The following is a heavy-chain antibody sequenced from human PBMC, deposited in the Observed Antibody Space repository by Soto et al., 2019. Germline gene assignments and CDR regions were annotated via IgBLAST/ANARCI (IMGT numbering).Heavy chain of an antibody. J-gene: IGHJ2*01. D-gene: IGHD2-2*01. CDR1: GFTFSSYG. CDR3: AKDWGNCSSTSCYWYFDL. Sequence: QVQLVESGGGVVQPGRSLRLSCAASGFTFSSYGMHWVRQAPGKGLEWVAVISYDGSNKYYADSVKGRFTISRDNSKNTLYLQMNSLRAEDTAVYYCAKDWGNCSSTSCYWYFDLWGRGTLVTVSS. V-gene: IGHV3-30*18. CDR2: ISYDGSNK.